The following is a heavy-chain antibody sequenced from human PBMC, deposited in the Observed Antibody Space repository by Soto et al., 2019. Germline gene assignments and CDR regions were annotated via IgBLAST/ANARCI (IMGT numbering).Heavy chain of an antibody. CDR3: ASNGLTSVTPFGY. D-gene: IGHD4-17*01. CDR2: VTGGGGGT. CDR1: GLTFGSYA. V-gene: IGHV3-23*01. J-gene: IGHJ4*02. Sequence: EVQLLESGGGLVQPGGSLRLSCLASGLTFGSYAMSWSRRAPGKGLEWISTVTGGGGGTFYADSLKGRFTISRDNSKNTLYLQMNSLRGEDTAVYYCASNGLTSVTPFGYWGQGALVTVSS.